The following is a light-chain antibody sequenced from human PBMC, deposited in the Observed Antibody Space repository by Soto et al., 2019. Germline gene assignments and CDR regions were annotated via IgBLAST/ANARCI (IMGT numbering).Light chain of an antibody. CDR1: SSNIGAGYD. J-gene: IGLJ2*01. CDR2: GNI. Sequence: QSVLTQPPSVSGAPGRRVTISCTGSSSNIGAGYDVHWYQKFPGAAPKLLIYGNINRPSGVPDRFSGSKSGTSVSLAITGLQAEDEADYYCQSYDNNLSAVLFGGGTKLTVL. V-gene: IGLV1-40*01. CDR3: QSYDNNLSAVL.